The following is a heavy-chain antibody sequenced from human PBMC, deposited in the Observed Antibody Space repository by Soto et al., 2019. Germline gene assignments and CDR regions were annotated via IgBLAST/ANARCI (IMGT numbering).Heavy chain of an antibody. Sequence: PGESLKISCKGSGYSFTSYWIAWVRQMPGKGLEWMGRIDPSDSYTNYSPSFQGHVTISADKSISTAYLQWSSLKASDTAMYYCACRPDGSGDYYYYGMDVWGQGTTVTVSS. J-gene: IGHJ6*02. CDR2: IDPSDSYT. CDR3: ACRPDGSGDYYYYGMDV. CDR1: GYSFTSYW. V-gene: IGHV5-10-1*01. D-gene: IGHD3-10*01.